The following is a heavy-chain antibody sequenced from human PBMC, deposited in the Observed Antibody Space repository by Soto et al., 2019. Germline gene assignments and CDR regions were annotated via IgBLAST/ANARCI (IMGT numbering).Heavy chain of an antibody. J-gene: IGHJ5*02. CDR2: INPNSGGT. D-gene: IGHD6-13*01. V-gene: IGHV1-2*04. CDR1: GYTFTGYY. Sequence: GASVKVSCKASGYTFTGYYMHWVRQAPGQGQEWMGWINPNSGGTNYAQKFEGWVTMTRDTGISTAYMELSRLRSDDTAVYYCAREGSSSCYLGFSPANLAKYNWFDPWGQGTLVTVSS. CDR3: AREGSSSCYLGFSPANLAKYNWFDP.